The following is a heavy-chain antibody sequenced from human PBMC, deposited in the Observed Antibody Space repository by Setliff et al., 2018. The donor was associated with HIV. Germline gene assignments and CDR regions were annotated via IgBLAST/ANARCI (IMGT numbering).Heavy chain of an antibody. J-gene: IGHJ3*02. Sequence: GASVKVSCKASGGTFSSYAISWVRQAPGQGLEWMGGIIPILGNTNYAQKLQGRVTMTTDTSTSTAYMELRSLRSDDTAVYYCARFGYSYGFSAFDIWGQGTMVTVSS. CDR2: IIPILGNT. CDR1: GGTFSSYA. D-gene: IGHD5-18*01. V-gene: IGHV1-18*01. CDR3: ARFGYSYGFSAFDI.